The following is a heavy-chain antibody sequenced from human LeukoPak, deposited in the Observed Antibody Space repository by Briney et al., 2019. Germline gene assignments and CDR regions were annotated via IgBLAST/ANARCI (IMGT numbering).Heavy chain of an antibody. Sequence: GGSLRLSCAVSGFTVSSNSMSWVRQAPGKGLEWVSFIYSDNTHYSDSVTGRFPISRNNSKNTLYLQMNSLRAEDTAVYYCARRAGAYSHPYDYWGQGTLVTVSS. V-gene: IGHV3-53*01. D-gene: IGHD4/OR15-4a*01. CDR1: GFTVSSNS. J-gene: IGHJ4*02. CDR3: ARRAGAYSHPYDY. CDR2: IYSDNT.